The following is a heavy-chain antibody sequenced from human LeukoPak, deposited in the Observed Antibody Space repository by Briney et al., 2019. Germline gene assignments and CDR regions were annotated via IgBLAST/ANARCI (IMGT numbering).Heavy chain of an antibody. CDR2: VYYRGNT. CDR3: ARPPVAAPTSYFDY. CDR1: GGSSSRSTYY. D-gene: IGHD6-25*01. V-gene: IGHV4-39*01. J-gene: IGHJ4*02. Sequence: SETLSLTCTVSGGSSSRSTYYWGWIRQPPGKGLEWIGTVYYRGNTYYNPSLKSRITISVDTSTNQFSLNLSSVTAADTAVYYCARPPVAAPTSYFDYWGKGILVTVSS.